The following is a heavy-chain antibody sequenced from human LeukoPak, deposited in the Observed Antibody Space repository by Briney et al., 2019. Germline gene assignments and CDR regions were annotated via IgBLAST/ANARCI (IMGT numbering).Heavy chain of an antibody. J-gene: IGHJ6*03. D-gene: IGHD6-13*01. CDR1: GFTFSSYS. CDR3: AKDSGVYSSSWYLAEYYYYYYMDV. V-gene: IGHV3-23*01. Sequence: PGGSLRLSCAASGFTFSSYSMNWVRQAPGKGLEWVSAISGSGGSTYYADSVKGRFTISRDNSKNTLYLQMNSLRAEDTAVYYCAKDSGVYSSSWYLAEYYYYYYMDVWGKGTTVTISS. CDR2: ISGSGGST.